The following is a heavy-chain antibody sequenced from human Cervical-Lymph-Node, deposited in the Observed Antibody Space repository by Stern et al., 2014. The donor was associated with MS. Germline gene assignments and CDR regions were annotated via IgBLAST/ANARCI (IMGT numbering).Heavy chain of an antibody. J-gene: IGHJ4*02. CDR1: GFSFSDSY. CDR2: ISGTSFII. Sequence: QVQLVESGGGLVKPGGSLRLSCEASGFSFSDSYMTWVRQAPGKGLEWVSCISGTSFIIYYADSVKGRFTISRDNAKNSLFLQMHGLSAEDTAVYYCARVDTTKGMGYFDYWGQGALVTVSS. V-gene: IGHV3-11*01. D-gene: IGHD6-13*01. CDR3: ARVDTTKGMGYFDY.